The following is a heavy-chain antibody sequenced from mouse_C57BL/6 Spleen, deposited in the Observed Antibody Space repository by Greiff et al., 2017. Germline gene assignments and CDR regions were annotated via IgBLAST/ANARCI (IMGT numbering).Heavy chain of an antibody. V-gene: IGHV1-18*01. CDR2: INPNNGGT. CDR3: ARYKDYYGSSYAMDY. Sequence: VHVKQSGPELVKPGASVKIPCKASGYTFTDYNMDWVKQSHGKSLEWIGDINPNNGGTIYNQKFKGKATLTVDKSSSTAYMELRSLTSEDTAVYYCARYKDYYGSSYAMDYWGQGTSVTVSS. D-gene: IGHD1-1*01. J-gene: IGHJ4*01. CDR1: GYTFTDYN.